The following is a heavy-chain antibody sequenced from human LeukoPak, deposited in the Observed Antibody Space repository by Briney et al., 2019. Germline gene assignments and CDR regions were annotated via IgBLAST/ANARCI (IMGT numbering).Heavy chain of an antibody. D-gene: IGHD2-2*01. CDR1: GFTFSSYA. CDR3: ARDLLPGPRSLYCSSTSCKLLGAFDI. J-gene: IGHJ3*02. Sequence: PGGSLRLSCAASGFTFSSYAMSWVRQAPGKGLEWVSAISGSGGSTYYADSVKGRFTISRDNSKNTLYLQMNSLRAEDTAVYYCARDLLPGPRSLYCSSTSCKLLGAFDIWGQGTMVTVSS. CDR2: ISGSGGST. V-gene: IGHV3-23*01.